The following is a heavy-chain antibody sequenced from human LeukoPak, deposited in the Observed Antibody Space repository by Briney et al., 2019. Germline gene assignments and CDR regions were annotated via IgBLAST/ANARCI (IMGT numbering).Heavy chain of an antibody. J-gene: IGHJ4*02. Sequence: PGGSLRLSCTASGFTFTTYSMDWVRQAPGKGLVWVSRITSDGSNTNYADSVKGRFTISRDNAKNTLYPHMNSLRAEDTAVYYCARGGRIQLERRGYFDYWGQGTLVTVSS. CDR3: ARGGRIQLERRGYFDY. D-gene: IGHD1-1*01. CDR2: ITSDGSNT. CDR1: GFTFTTYS. V-gene: IGHV3-74*01.